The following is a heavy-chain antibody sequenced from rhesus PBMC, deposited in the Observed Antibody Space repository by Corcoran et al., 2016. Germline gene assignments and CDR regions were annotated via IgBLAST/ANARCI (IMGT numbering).Heavy chain of an antibody. V-gene: IGHV5-2*01. J-gene: IGHJ6*01. CDR1: GYSFTSYW. CDR3: AKDDRGYSGYSYTYGLDS. D-gene: IGHD5-42*01. Sequence: EVQLVQSGAEVKRPGESLKISCKTSGYSFTSYWISWVRQMPGKGLEWMGAIDPSDSDTRYSPSFQGPVTISADKSISTAYLQWSSLKASDSATYYCAKDDRGYSGYSYTYGLDSWGQGVVVTVSS. CDR2: IDPSDSDT.